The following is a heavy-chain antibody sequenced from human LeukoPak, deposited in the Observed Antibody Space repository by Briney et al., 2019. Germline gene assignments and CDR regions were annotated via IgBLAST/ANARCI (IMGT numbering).Heavy chain of an antibody. CDR1: GYSFTSYW. Sequence: GESLKISCKGSGYSFTSYWISWVRQMPGKGLEWMGIIYPGDSDTRYSPSFQGQVTISADKSISTAYLQWSSLKASDTAMYYCARSISSSSREVRWFDPCGQGTLVTVSS. CDR3: ARSISSSSREVRWFDP. V-gene: IGHV5-51*01. D-gene: IGHD6-6*01. J-gene: IGHJ5*02. CDR2: IYPGDSDT.